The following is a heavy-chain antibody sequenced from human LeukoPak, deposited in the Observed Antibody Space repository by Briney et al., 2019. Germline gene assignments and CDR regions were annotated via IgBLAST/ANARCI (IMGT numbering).Heavy chain of an antibody. CDR3: ARGHWAGIVGATDY. D-gene: IGHD1-26*01. V-gene: IGHV1-8*01. Sequence: ASVKVSCKASGYAFTSYDINWVRQATGQGLEWMGWMNPNSGNTGYAQKFQGRVTMTRNTSISTAYMELSGLRSEDTAVYYCARGHWAGIVGATDYWGQGTLVTVSS. J-gene: IGHJ4*02. CDR2: MNPNSGNT. CDR1: GYAFTSYD.